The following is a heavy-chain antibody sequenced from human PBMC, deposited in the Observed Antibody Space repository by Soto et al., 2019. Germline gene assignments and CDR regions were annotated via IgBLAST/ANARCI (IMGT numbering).Heavy chain of an antibody. V-gene: IGHV3-23*01. J-gene: IGHJ4*02. Sequence: GSLRLSCAASGFTFSSYAMSWVRQAPGKGLEWVSAISGSGGSTYYADSVKGRFTISRDNSKNTLYLQMNSLRAEDTAVYYCAKRTYYYDSSGYDPVGWGQGTLVTVSS. CDR3: AKRTYYYDSSGYDPVG. D-gene: IGHD3-22*01. CDR1: GFTFSSYA. CDR2: ISGSGGST.